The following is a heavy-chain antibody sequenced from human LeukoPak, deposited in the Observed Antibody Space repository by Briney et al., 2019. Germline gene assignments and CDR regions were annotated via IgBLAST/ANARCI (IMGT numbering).Heavy chain of an antibody. CDR2: ISYDGSKK. CDR1: GFTFSSYA. Sequence: GGSLRLSCAASGFTFSSYAMHWVRQAPGKGLEWVAGISYDGSKKYYADSVKGRFTISRDNSKNTLHLQMNSLRAEDTAVYHCARDLGAVGASPFDYWGQGNLVTVSS. V-gene: IGHV3-30-3*01. D-gene: IGHD1-26*01. CDR3: ARDLGAVGASPFDY. J-gene: IGHJ4*02.